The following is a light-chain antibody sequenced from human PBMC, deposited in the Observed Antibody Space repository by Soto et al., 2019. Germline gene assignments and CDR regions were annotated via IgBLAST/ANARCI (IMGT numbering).Light chain of an antibody. V-gene: IGKV3-20*01. CDR3: QQYGDSRT. CDR2: GAS. J-gene: IGKJ2*01. CDR1: QSVSSTY. Sequence: EIVLTQSPGTLSLSPGERATLSCRASQSVSSTYLAWYQQKPGPAPRLLIYGASSRATGIPDRFSGSASGTDFTLTINRLEPEDFAIYYCQQYGDSRTFGQGTKLEIK.